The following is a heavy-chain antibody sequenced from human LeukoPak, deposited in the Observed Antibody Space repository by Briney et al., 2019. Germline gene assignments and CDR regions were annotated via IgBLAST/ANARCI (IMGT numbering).Heavy chain of an antibody. CDR3: ASHSSSWFFDY. D-gene: IGHD6-13*01. CDR1: GFTFSDYY. CDR2: ISSSGSTI. V-gene: IGHV3-11*01. J-gene: IGHJ4*02. Sequence: GGSLRLSCAASGFTFSDYYMSWIRPAPGKGLEWVSYISSSGSTIYYADSVKGRFTISRDNAKNSLYLQMNSLKTEDTAVYYCASHSSSWFFDYWGQGTLVTVSS.